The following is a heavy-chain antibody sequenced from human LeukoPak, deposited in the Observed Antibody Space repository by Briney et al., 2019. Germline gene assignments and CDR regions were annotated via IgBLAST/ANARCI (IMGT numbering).Heavy chain of an antibody. J-gene: IGHJ6*02. Sequence: GGSLRLSCAASGFPFSNAWMSWVRQAPGKGLEWVGRIKRKTDGGTTDYAAPVKGRFTISRDDSKNTLYLQMNSLKTEDTAVYYCKVDSGYAYYGMDVWGQGTTVTVSS. V-gene: IGHV3-15*01. CDR1: GFPFSNAW. CDR3: KVDSGYAYYGMDV. D-gene: IGHD5-12*01. CDR2: IKRKTDGGTT.